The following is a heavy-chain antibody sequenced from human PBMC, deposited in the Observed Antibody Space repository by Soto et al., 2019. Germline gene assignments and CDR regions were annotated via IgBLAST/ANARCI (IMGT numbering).Heavy chain of an antibody. J-gene: IGHJ6*02. CDR2: IFSNDEK. Sequence: QVTLKESGPVLVKPTETLTLTCTVSGFSLSSVRMGVSWIRQPPGKALEWLAHIFSNDEKSYNTSLKSRASISKDTAKRQVVLSLPNLDPVDTATYFCARVNSMSIENNLDAVGGWGQGTTVTVSS. V-gene: IGHV2-26*01. CDR1: GFSLSSVRMG. CDR3: ARVNSMSIENNLDAVGG.